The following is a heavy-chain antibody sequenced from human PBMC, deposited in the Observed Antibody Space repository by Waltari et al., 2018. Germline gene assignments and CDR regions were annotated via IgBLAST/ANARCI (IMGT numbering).Heavy chain of an antibody. V-gene: IGHV3-30-3*01. Sequence: QVQLVESGGGVVQPGRSLRLSCASSGFTFGSYAMHCVRPAPGKGLEWVAVISYDGSNKYYADSVKGRFTISRDNSKNTLYLQMNSLRAEDTAVYYCARDYGGSGSYSFDYWGQGTLVTVSS. CDR1: GFTFGSYA. CDR3: ARDYGGSGSYSFDY. J-gene: IGHJ4*02. CDR2: ISYDGSNK. D-gene: IGHD3-10*01.